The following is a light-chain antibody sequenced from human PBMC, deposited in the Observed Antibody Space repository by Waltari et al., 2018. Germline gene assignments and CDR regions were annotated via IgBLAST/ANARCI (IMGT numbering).Light chain of an antibody. CDR2: EVN. Sequence: QSALTPPASVSGSPEQSITISCTGTSSDVGCYHLVSWYQQHPGKAPKLMISEVNERPSGVSIRFSGSKSGNTASLTISGLQAEDEADYYCCSYAGSNTVLFGGGTKLTVL. CDR1: SSDVGCYHL. J-gene: IGLJ2*01. V-gene: IGLV2-23*02. CDR3: CSYAGSNTVL.